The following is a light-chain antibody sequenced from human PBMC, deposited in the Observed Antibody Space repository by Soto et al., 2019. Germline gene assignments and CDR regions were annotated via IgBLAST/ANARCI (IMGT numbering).Light chain of an antibody. V-gene: IGLV2-23*01. J-gene: IGLJ2*01. CDR1: SSDVGSYNL. CDR3: CSYAGSSTLI. CDR2: EGS. Sequence: QSALTQPASVSGSPGQSITISCTGTSSDVGSYNLVSWYQQRPGKAPKVMIFEGSRRPSGVSNRFSGSKSGNTASLTISGLQAEDEADYYCCSYAGSSTLIFGGGTQLTVL.